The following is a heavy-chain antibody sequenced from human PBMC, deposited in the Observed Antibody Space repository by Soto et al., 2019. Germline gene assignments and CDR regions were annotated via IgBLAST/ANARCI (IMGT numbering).Heavy chain of an antibody. D-gene: IGHD1-1*01. J-gene: IGHJ6*02. Sequence: ASVKVSCKASGYTFTSYYMHWVRQAPGQGLEWMGIINPSGGSTSYAQKFQGRVTMTRDTSTSTVYMELSSLRSEDTAVYYCASTTGGNYYYYGMDVWGQGTTVTVSS. CDR1: GYTFTSYY. CDR3: ASTTGGNYYYYGMDV. V-gene: IGHV1-46*03. CDR2: INPSGGST.